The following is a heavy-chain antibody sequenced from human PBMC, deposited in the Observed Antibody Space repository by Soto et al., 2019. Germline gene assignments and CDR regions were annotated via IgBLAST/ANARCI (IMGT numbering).Heavy chain of an antibody. Sequence: SETLSLTCTVSGGSISSGDYYWSWIRQPPGKGLEWIGYIYYSGSTYYNPSLKSRVTISVDTSKNQFSLKLSSVTAADTAVYYXARLAARPGESYYYGMDVWGQGTTVTVSS. CDR1: GGSISSGDYY. D-gene: IGHD6-6*01. CDR2: IYYSGST. CDR3: ARLAARPGESYYYGMDV. J-gene: IGHJ6*02. V-gene: IGHV4-30-4*01.